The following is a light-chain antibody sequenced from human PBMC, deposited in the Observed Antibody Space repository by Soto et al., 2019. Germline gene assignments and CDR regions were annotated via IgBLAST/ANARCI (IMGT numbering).Light chain of an antibody. V-gene: IGLV2-14*01. CDR3: ISYTSSSTWV. CDR1: SSDVGGYNY. J-gene: IGLJ3*02. CDR2: DVS. Sequence: QSALTQPASVSGSPGQSITISCTGTSSDVGGYNYVSWYQQHPGKVPKLMIYDVSDRPSGVSDRFSGSKSGNTASLTISGFQAGDEADYYCISYTSSSTWVFGGGTKLTVL.